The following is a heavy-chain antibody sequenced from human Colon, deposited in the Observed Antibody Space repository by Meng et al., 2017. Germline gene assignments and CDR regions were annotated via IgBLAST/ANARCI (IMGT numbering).Heavy chain of an antibody. V-gene: IGHV1-69*09. J-gene: IGHJ2*01. CDR2: IIPILGIA. D-gene: IGHD5-24*01. CDR1: GYAFSTYD. CDR3: ARGDGYNFLDWYFDL. Sequence: QVQLVQAGAEVKKSGASVKVSCKASGYAFSTYDINWVRQAPGQGLEWMGRIIPILGIANYAQKFQGRVTITADKSTSTAYMELSSLRSEDTAVYYCARGDGYNFLDWYFDLWGRGTLVTVSS.